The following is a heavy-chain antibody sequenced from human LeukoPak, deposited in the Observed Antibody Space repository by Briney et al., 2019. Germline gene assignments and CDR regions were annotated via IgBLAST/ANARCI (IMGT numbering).Heavy chain of an antibody. V-gene: IGHV3-48*04. Sequence: GGSLRLSCAASGFTFTRYSMTWVRQAPGKGLEWVSYISSSSSTIHYADSVKGRFTISRDNTKNSLYLQMNSLRAEDTAVYYCARDPRYGSGSYSGYYYYGMDVWGQGTTVTVSS. J-gene: IGHJ6*02. D-gene: IGHD3-10*01. CDR2: ISSSSSTI. CDR3: ARDPRYGSGSYSGYYYYGMDV. CDR1: GFTFTRYS.